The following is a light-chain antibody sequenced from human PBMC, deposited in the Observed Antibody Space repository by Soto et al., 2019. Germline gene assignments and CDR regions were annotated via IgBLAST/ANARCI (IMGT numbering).Light chain of an antibody. CDR2: EVT. CDR3: NSLRVNYIYV. J-gene: IGLJ1*01. CDR1: ISDVGRYNT. V-gene: IGLV2-14*01. Sequence: QSSLTQPASLSVSPGQTITISCTGTISDVGRYNTVSWYQHHPGKAPKLIIYEVTHRPAGISDRFSASKSGNTASLTISGLQAEDEADYYCNSLRVNYIYVFRSGTKVTVL.